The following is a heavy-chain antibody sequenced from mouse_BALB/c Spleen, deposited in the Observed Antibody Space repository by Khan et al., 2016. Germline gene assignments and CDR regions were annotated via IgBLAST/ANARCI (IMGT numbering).Heavy chain of an antibody. CDR3: AILRITGWFSY. V-gene: IGHV3-2*02. J-gene: IGHJ3*01. Sequence: EVQLQESGTGLVKPSQSLSLTCTVTGYSITSDYAWNWIRQFPGNKLEWMGSIRYSGNPRYHPSLTSRFSITRDTSKHQFFLQLNSVTTEDRARYYCAILRITGWFSYWGQGTLVIVAA. CDR1: GYSITSDYA. D-gene: IGHD2-4*01. CDR2: IRYSGNP.